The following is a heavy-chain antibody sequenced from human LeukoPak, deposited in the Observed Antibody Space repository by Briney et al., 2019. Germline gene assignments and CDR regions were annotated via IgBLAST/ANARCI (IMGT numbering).Heavy chain of an antibody. CDR1: GGSISSYY. CDR3: ARHSWVNGYFNY. V-gene: IGHV4-59*08. D-gene: IGHD4-17*01. CDR2: ISGTT. Sequence: PSETLSLTCTVSGGSISSYYWSWIRQPPGKGLEWIGYISGTTNYNPSLKSRVTISQDTSKNQFSLKLTSVTAADTAVYYCARHSWVNGYFNYWGQGTLVTVSS. J-gene: IGHJ4*02.